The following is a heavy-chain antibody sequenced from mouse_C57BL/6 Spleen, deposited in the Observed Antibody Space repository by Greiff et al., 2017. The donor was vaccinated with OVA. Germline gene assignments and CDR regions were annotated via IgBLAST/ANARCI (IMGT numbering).Heavy chain of an antibody. J-gene: IGHJ3*01. CDR3: ARDQLGQAY. CDR1: GFTFSSYA. V-gene: IGHV5-4*01. Sequence: EVQLVESGGGLVKPGGSLKLSCAASGFTFSSYAMSWVRQTPEKRLEWVATISDGGSYTYYPDNVKGRFTISRDNAKNNLYLQMSHLKSEDTAMYYCARDQLGQAYWGQGTLVTVSA. CDR2: ISDGGSYT. D-gene: IGHD4-1*02.